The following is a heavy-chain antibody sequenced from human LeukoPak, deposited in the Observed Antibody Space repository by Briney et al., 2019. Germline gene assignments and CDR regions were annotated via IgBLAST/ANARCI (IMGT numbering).Heavy chain of an antibody. J-gene: IGHJ3*02. D-gene: IGHD4-17*01. CDR1: GFTFITYW. CDR3: TFSSYGDHIGVDAFDM. Sequence: GGSLRLSCEASGFTFITYWMTWVRQAPGKGPVWVSRINAHGSSTNYADSVKGRFTISRDNAKNTVYLQMNNLSAEDTAMYYCTFSSYGDHIGVDAFDMWGQGTMVTVSS. V-gene: IGHV3-74*01. CDR2: INAHGSST.